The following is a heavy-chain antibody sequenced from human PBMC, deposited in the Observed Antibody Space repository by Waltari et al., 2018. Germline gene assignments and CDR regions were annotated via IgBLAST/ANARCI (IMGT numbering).Heavy chain of an antibody. Sequence: QVQLQESGPGLVKPSQTLSLTCTVSGGSISSGDNYWSWVRQHPGKGLEWIGYIHYTRTTYYNPSLKRRVTISRDTTQNQCALKLSSVTAADTAVYDCARAQGGLYSHGLDVWGQGTTVTVSS. D-gene: IGHD2-15*01. CDR3: ARAQGGLYSHGLDV. CDR2: IHYTRTT. J-gene: IGHJ6*02. V-gene: IGHV4-31*03. CDR1: GGSISSGDNY.